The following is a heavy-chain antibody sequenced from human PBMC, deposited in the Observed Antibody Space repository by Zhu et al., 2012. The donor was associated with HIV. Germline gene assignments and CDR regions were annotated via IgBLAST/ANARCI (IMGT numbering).Heavy chain of an antibody. V-gene: IGHV4-4*02. D-gene: IGHD3-22*01. Sequence: QVQLQESGPGVVKPSGTLSLTCAVSGGSISTSNWWSWVRQTPGKGLEWIGEIFHRGNTNYNPSLKSRVTISVDKSKNQSSLKLTSVTVADTAVYYCARAPRGSYDSSDYYYVFDYWGQGTLVTVSS. CDR3: ARAPRGSYDSSDYYYVFDY. CDR1: GGSISTSNW. J-gene: IGHJ4*02. CDR2: IFHRGNT.